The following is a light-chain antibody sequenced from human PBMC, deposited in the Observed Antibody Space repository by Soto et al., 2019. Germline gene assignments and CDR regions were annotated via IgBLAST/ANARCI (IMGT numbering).Light chain of an antibody. CDR1: SSNIGSHT. Sequence: QSVLTQPPSASGTPGQTIGISCSGGSSNIGSHTVNWYQQLPGTAPRLLIYSNTHRPSGVPDRFSGSKSGTSASLAISGLQSEYEGDYCCAAWDDSLNGVVFGGGTKLTVL. J-gene: IGLJ2*01. CDR3: AAWDDSLNGVV. CDR2: SNT. V-gene: IGLV1-44*01.